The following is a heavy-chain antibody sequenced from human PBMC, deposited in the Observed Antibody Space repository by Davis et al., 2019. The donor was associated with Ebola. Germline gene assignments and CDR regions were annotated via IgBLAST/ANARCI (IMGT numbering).Heavy chain of an antibody. CDR3: AKERDDSSGYYSFDY. D-gene: IGHD3-22*01. J-gene: IGHJ4*02. CDR1: GFTFDDYA. CDR2: ISWNSGSI. V-gene: IGHV3-9*01. Sequence: SLKIPCAASGFTFDDYAMHWVRQAPGKGLEWVSGISWNSGSIGYADSVKGRFTISRDNAKNSLYLQMNSLRAEDTALYYCAKERDDSSGYYSFDYWGQGTLVTVSS.